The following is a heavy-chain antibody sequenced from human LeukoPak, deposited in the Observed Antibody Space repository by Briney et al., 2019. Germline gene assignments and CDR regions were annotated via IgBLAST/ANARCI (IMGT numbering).Heavy chain of an antibody. CDR3: ASVAARARFDY. J-gene: IGHJ4*02. D-gene: IGHD6-6*01. Sequence: GGSLRLSCAASGFTFSTYAMSWVRQAPGKGLEWVSSVSGGSGSSTNYVDSVKGRFTISRDNSKSTLYLQMNSLRAEDTAVYYCASVAARARFDYWGQGTLVTVSS. CDR1: GFTFSTYA. CDR2: VSGGSGSST. V-gene: IGHV3-23*01.